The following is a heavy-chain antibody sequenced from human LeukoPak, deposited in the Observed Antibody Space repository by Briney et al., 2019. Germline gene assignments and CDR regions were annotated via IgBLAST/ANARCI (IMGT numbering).Heavy chain of an antibody. J-gene: IGHJ4*02. CDR2: IWYDGSNK. CDR1: GFTFSSYG. V-gene: IGHV3-33*06. Sequence: GRSLRLSCAASGFTFSSYGMHWVRQAPGKGLEWVAVIWYDGSNKYYADSVKGRFTISRENSKNPLYLQMNSLRAEDTAVYYCAKDINYDSSGYFIDYWGQGTLVTVSS. D-gene: IGHD3-22*01. CDR3: AKDINYDSSGYFIDY.